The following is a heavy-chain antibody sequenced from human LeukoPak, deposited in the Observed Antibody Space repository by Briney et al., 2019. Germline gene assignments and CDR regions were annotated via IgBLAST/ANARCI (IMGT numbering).Heavy chain of an antibody. CDR2: IYHSGTT. Sequence: PSETLSLTCTVSGGSITSYFRTWIRQPPRKGLEWIGYIYHSGTTNYNPSLKSRVSISVDTSKNQFSLKLSSVTAADTAIYYCAQKAPFSPAYSQHWGQGTLVTVSP. J-gene: IGHJ1*01. CDR1: GGSITSYF. CDR3: AQKAPFSPAYSQH. V-gene: IGHV4-59*01. D-gene: IGHD2/OR15-2a*01.